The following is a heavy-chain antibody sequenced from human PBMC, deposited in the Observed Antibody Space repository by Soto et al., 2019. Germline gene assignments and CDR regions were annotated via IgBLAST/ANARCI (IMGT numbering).Heavy chain of an antibody. Sequence: QVQLVQSGVEVKKPGASVKVACKASGYTFTTTYGISWVRQAPGQGLEWMGWIRNDNGNTKYAQNLKGRVTMTTDISTSTAYMELRSLRSDDTAVYYCATTVTTRTPGDNWGQGTLVTVAS. D-gene: IGHD4-17*01. CDR3: ATTVTTRTPGDN. J-gene: IGHJ4*02. CDR1: GYTFTTTYG. V-gene: IGHV1-18*04. CDR2: IRNDNGNT.